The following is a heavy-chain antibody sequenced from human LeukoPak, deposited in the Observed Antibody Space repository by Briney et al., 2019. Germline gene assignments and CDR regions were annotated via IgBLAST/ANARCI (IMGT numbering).Heavy chain of an antibody. CDR2: IYHSGST. CDR3: ARDQNWNYVFDY. Sequence: SETLSLTCTVSGGSISSGGDYWRWIRQPPGKGLEWIGYIYHSGSTYYNPSLKSRVTISVGRSKNQFSLKLSSVTAADTAVYYCARDQNWNYVFDYWGQGTLVTVSS. CDR1: GGSISSGGDY. V-gene: IGHV4-30-2*01. J-gene: IGHJ4*02. D-gene: IGHD1-7*01.